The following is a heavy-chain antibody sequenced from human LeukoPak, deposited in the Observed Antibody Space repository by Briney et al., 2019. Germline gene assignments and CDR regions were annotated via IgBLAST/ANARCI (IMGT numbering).Heavy chain of an antibody. CDR2: ITGRSSYI. CDR3: ARVISKPRYSYGSSLFDF. D-gene: IGHD5-18*01. J-gene: IGHJ4*02. V-gene: IGHV3-21*01. Sequence: PGGSLRLSCATAGFSFYRYSLIWVRQAPGKGLEWVASITGRSSYIYYADSVKGRFTVSRDNAKKSLYLQMNSLRAEDTAVYYCARVISKPRYSYGSSLFDFWGQGTLVSVSS. CDR1: GFSFYRYS.